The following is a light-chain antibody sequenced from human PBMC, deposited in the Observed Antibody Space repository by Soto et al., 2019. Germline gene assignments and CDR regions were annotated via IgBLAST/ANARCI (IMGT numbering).Light chain of an antibody. J-gene: IGKJ4*01. CDR1: QGISNY. Sequence: DIQVTQTPSSLSASVGDRVTITCRASQGISNYLAWYQQKPGKVPRLLIYAASTLHSGVPSRFSGSGSGTDFTLTITTLQPEDVATYYCQKYDGVPLTFGGGTKVDIK. V-gene: IGKV1-27*01. CDR2: AAS. CDR3: QKYDGVPLT.